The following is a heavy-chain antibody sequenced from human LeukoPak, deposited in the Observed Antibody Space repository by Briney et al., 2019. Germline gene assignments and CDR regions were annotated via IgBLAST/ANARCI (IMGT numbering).Heavy chain of an antibody. CDR3: ARAAAGTFYY. V-gene: IGHV3-30-3*01. CDR1: GFTFSSYW. D-gene: IGHD6-13*01. CDR2: ISYDGSNK. J-gene: IGHJ4*02. Sequence: GGSLRLSCAASGFTFSSYWMHWVRQAPGKGLEWVAVISYDGSNKYYADSVKGRFTISRDNSKNTLYLQMNSLRAEDTAVYYCARAAAGTFYYWGQGTLVTVSS.